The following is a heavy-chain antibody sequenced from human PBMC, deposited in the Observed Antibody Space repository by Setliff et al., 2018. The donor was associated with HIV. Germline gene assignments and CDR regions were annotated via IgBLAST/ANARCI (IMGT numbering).Heavy chain of an antibody. Sequence: SETLSLTCTVPGGSISSYYWSWIRQPPGEGLEWIGYSHNNGNTYYNPSLKSRVTISVDTSKNHVSLRLNSVTAADTAVYYCAKNIAGVCYSGLDYWGQGTLVTVSS. CDR2: SHNNGNT. V-gene: IGHV4-59*08. J-gene: IGHJ4*02. D-gene: IGHD2-15*01. CDR1: GGSISSYY. CDR3: AKNIAGVCYSGLDY.